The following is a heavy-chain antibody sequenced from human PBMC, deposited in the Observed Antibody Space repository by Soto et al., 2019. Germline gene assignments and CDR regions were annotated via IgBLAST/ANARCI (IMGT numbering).Heavy chain of an antibody. CDR1: GYSFTSYW. D-gene: IGHD6-19*01. CDR3: ARNTLAGEYYYYGMDV. J-gene: IGHJ6*02. Sequence: GESLKISCKGSGYSFTSYWIGWVRQMPGKGLEWMGIIYPGDSDTRYSPSFQGQVTIPADKSISTAYLQWSSLKASDTAMYYCARNTLAGEYYYYGMDVWGQGTTVTSP. CDR2: IYPGDSDT. V-gene: IGHV5-51*01.